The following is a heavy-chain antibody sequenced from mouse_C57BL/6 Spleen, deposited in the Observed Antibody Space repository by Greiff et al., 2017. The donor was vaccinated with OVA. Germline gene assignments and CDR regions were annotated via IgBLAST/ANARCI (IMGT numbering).Heavy chain of an antibody. CDR3: AIELLRYQLGFAY. D-gene: IGHD1-1*01. CDR1: GYTFTDYY. Sequence: EVQLQQSGPELVKPGASVKISCKASGYTFTDYYMNWVKQSHGKSLEWIGDINPNNGGTSYNQKFKGKATLTVDKSSSTAYMELRSLTSEDSAVYYCAIELLRYQLGFAYWGQGTLVTVSA. J-gene: IGHJ3*01. V-gene: IGHV1-26*01. CDR2: INPNNGGT.